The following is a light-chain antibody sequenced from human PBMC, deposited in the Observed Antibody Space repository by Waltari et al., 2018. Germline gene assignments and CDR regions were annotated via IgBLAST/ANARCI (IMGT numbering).Light chain of an antibody. CDR1: PGPVSTPYH. CDR2: DTY. V-gene: IGLV8-61*01. CDR3: AVSMRSGIWV. Sequence: QTVVTQEPSLSVSPGGTVTTTCGCTPGPVSTPYHPHWFQQAPGQAPRTLIVDTYTRSSGVPDRFSGSILDNKAALTITGAQVDDESDYYCAVSMRSGIWVFGGGTKLTVL. J-gene: IGLJ3*02.